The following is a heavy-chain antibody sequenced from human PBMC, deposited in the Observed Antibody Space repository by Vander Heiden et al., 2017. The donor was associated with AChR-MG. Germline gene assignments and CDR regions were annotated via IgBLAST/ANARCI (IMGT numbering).Heavy chain of an antibody. D-gene: IGHD2-15*01. CDR2: ISYDGSNK. J-gene: IGHJ6*02. CDR3: AKDLVAAPTYYYYGMDV. Sequence: QVQLVESGGGVVQPGRSLRLSCAASGFPFSSYGMHWVRQAPGKGLEWVAVISYDGSNKYYADSVKGRFTISRDNSKNTLYLQMNSLRAEDTAVYYCAKDLVAAPTYYYYGMDVWGQGTTVTVSS. V-gene: IGHV3-30*18. CDR1: GFPFSSYG.